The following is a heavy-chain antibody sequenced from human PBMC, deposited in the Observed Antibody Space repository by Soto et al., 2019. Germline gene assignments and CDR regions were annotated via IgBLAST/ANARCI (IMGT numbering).Heavy chain of an antibody. CDR2: ISVYNGNT. Sequence: QVQLVHSGAEVKKPGASVKVSCKASGYTFTSYAISWVRQAPGQGLEWMGWISVYNGNTNYAQKLQDRVTMTTDTSTSTAYMELRSLRSDDTAVYYCARVRHEYSSGWYGVDYWGQGTLVTVSS. D-gene: IGHD6-19*01. CDR1: GYTFTSYA. J-gene: IGHJ4*02. CDR3: ARVRHEYSSGWYGVDY. V-gene: IGHV1-18*01.